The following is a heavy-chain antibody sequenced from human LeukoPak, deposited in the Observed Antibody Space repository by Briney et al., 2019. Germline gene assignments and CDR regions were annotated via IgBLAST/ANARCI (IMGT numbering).Heavy chain of an antibody. CDR2: INSGGSST. CDR1: GFTFRTYW. Sequence: GGPLRLSCAASGFTFRTYWMHWVRQSPGKGLLWVSRINSGGSSTCYAVSEKARFTLSREHAKITLSLQMKSVSAEDTAVYYWARETDSSGYWVDYWGQGTLVTVSS. J-gene: IGHJ4*02. CDR3: ARETDSSGYWVDY. D-gene: IGHD3-22*01. V-gene: IGHV3-74*01.